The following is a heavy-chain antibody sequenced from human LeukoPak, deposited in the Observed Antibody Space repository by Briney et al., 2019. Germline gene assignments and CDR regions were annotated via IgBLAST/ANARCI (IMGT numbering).Heavy chain of an antibody. J-gene: IGHJ6*02. CDR2: IYSGGST. V-gene: IGHV3-53*01. Sequence: GGSLRLSCVASGFTVSSKYMSWVRQAPGEGVEWVSVIYSGGSTYYGESVKGRFTISRDNSKNTVYLQMNALRAEDSAVYYCARGTVWCLGSHGLDVWGQGTTVTVSS. CDR3: ARGTVWCLGSHGLDV. CDR1: GFTVSSKY. D-gene: IGHD2-8*01.